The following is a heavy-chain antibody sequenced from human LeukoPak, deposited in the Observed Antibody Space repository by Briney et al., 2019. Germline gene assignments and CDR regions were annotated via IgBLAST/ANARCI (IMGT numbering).Heavy chain of an antibody. CDR2: IYYSGST. D-gene: IGHD3-9*01. CDR1: GGSISSYY. V-gene: IGHV4-59*06. Sequence: PSETLSLTCTVSGGSISSYYWSWIRQHPGKGLEWIGYIYYSGSTYYNPSLKSRVTISVDTSKNQFSLKLSSVTAADTAVYYCARGVGRYFDWLPPIGPWGQGTLVTVSS. CDR3: ARGVGRYFDWLPPIGP. J-gene: IGHJ5*02.